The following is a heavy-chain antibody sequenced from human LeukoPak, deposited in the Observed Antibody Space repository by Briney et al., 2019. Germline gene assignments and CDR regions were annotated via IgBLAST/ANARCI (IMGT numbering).Heavy chain of an antibody. V-gene: IGHV3-21*01. CDR2: ISSSSNYI. Sequence: PGGSLRLSCAASGFTFSSYSMNWVRQAPGKGLEWVSFISSSSNYIYYADSVKGRFTISRDNAKNSLYLQMNSLRAEDTAVYYCAVKLAYCGGDCYSESATPGAPWGQGTLVTVSS. CDR3: AVKLAYCGGDCYSESATPGAP. D-gene: IGHD2-21*02. CDR1: GFTFSSYS. J-gene: IGHJ1*01.